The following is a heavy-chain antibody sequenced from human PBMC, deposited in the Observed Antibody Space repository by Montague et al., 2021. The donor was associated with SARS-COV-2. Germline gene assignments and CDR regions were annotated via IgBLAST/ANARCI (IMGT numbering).Heavy chain of an antibody. CDR1: GGSFSNYY. D-gene: IGHD3-22*01. Sequence: SETLSLTCAVYGGSFSNYYWSWIRQPPGKGLEWIGDSNHRGSTNYNPSFKSRVTISVDTSKDQFSLKLSSVTAADTAVYYCERGILSMNMAVVVVLGGIYYCDSWGQGARVAVSS. CDR3: ERGILSMNMAVVVVLGGIYYCDS. J-gene: IGHJ4*02. CDR2: SNHRGST. V-gene: IGHV4-34*01.